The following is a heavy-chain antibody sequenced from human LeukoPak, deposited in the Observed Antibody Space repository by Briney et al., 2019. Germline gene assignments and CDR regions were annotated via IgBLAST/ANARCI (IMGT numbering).Heavy chain of an antibody. Sequence: GGSLRLSCAVSGFPFSGYWLSWVRQAPGKGLEWVSYISSSSSTIHYADSVKGRFTISRDNAKNSLYLQMNSLRAEDTAVYYCAREMGSSGYWGQGTLVTVSS. D-gene: IGHD3-10*01. CDR2: ISSSSSTI. CDR1: GFPFSGYW. CDR3: AREMGSSGY. V-gene: IGHV3-48*01. J-gene: IGHJ4*02.